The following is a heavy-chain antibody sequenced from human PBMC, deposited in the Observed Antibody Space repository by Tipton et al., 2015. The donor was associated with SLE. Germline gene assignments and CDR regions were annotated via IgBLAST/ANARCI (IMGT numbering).Heavy chain of an antibody. CDR2: VYQSGSA. Sequence: TLSLTCAVSGGYVSSNNWWTWVRQPPEKGLEWIGEVYQSGSAHYNPSLKSRVSLSVDKSKNQFSLRVTSVTAADTAVYYCATVGDYALIYWGQGTVVSVSS. D-gene: IGHD3-16*01. CDR3: ATVGDYALIY. J-gene: IGHJ4*02. V-gene: IGHV4-4*02. CDR1: GGYVSSNNW.